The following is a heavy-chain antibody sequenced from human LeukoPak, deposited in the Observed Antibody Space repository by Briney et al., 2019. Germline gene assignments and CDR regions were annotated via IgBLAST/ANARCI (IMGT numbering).Heavy chain of an antibody. V-gene: IGHV4-31*03. CDR2: IYYSGST. CDR3: ARHPMTTVTRTPYNWFDP. Sequence: PSQTLSLTCTVSGGSISSSGYYWSWIRQHPGKGLEWIGYIYYSGSTYYNPSLKSRVTISVDTSKNQFSLKLSSVTAADTAVYYCARHPMTTVTRTPYNWFDPWGQGTLVTVSS. D-gene: IGHD4-17*01. CDR1: GGSISSSGYY. J-gene: IGHJ5*02.